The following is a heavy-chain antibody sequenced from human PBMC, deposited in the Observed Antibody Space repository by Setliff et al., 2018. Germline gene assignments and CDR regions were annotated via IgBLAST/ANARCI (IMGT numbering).Heavy chain of an antibody. Sequence: SETLSLTCTVSGGSISEPNYYWSWIRQPVGKGLEWIGHIYTRGSTNYNPSLRTRVTMSGDTSISTAYMELSGLRSDDTAIYYCARDTEEIRGDYGAFNIWGQGTMVTVSS. CDR2: IYTRGST. V-gene: IGHV4-61*09. CDR3: ARDTEEIRGDYGAFNI. CDR1: GGSISEPNYY. J-gene: IGHJ3*02. D-gene: IGHD4-17*01.